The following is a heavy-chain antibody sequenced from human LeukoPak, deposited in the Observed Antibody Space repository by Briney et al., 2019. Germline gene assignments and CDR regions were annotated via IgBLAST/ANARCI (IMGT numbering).Heavy chain of an antibody. CDR3: ARIGVDHSGNILKYYFDY. Sequence: SGTLSLTSAVSGGSISGDYWSWSPEPPGKGVEWGGDIYYSVSANYNPSLKSRVIISVDTSKQQFSLKMSPVIAADTAVYHCARIGVDHSGNILKYYFDYWGQGTMVTVSS. D-gene: IGHD4-11*01. CDR1: GGSISGDY. J-gene: IGHJ4*02. CDR2: IYYSVSA. V-gene: IGHV4-59*01.